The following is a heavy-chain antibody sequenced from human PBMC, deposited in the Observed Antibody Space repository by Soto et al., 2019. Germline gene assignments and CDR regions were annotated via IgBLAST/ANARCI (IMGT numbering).Heavy chain of an antibody. CDR3: GREGADGVWFDP. D-gene: IGHD1-26*01. Sequence: SVKVSCKVSGYTLTELSMHWVRQAPGQGREWMGRIIPILGIANYAQKFQGRVTITADKSTSTAYMELSSLRSEDTAVYYCGREGADGVWFDPWGQGTLVTVSS. CDR1: GYTLTELS. V-gene: IGHV1-69*04. J-gene: IGHJ5*02. CDR2: IIPILGIA.